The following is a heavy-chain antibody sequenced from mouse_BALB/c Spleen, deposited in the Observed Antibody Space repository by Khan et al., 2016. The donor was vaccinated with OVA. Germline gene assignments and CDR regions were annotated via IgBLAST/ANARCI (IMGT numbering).Heavy chain of an antibody. V-gene: IGHV2-9*02. D-gene: IGHD1-1*01. CDR2: IWAGGST. CDR3: ARPYYVSAWFAY. J-gene: IGHJ3*01. Sequence: VQLQESGPGLVAPSQSLSITCTVSGFSLTNYGVHWVRQPPREGLEWLGVIWAGGSTNYNSALMSRLSISKDNSKSQVFLKMNSLQTNDTAMYYCARPYYVSAWFAYWGQGTLVTVSA. CDR1: GFSLTNYG.